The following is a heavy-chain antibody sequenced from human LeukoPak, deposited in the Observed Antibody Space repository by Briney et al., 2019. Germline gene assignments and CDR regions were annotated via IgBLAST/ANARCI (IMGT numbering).Heavy chain of an antibody. V-gene: IGHV1-2*02. J-gene: IGHJ5*02. CDR1: GYTFTGYY. CDR2: INPNSGGT. D-gene: IGHD3-10*01. CDR3: ARDGYYGSGSYYP. Sequence: ASVKVSCEASGYTFTGYYMHWVRQAPGQGLEWMGWINPNSGGTNYAQKFQGRVTMTRDTSISTAYMELSRLRSDGTAVYYCARDGYYGSGSYYPWGQGTLVTVSS.